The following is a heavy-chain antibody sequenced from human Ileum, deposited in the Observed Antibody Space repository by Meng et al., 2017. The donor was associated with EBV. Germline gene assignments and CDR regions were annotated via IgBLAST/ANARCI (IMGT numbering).Heavy chain of an antibody. J-gene: IGHJ4*02. D-gene: IGHD3-22*01. Sequence: VQLQESAPGLGKPSDTLSLTCAVSGYSISSTNWWGWIRQPPGKGLEWIGYIYYSGSTSYNPSLKSRVTMSVDTSKNQFSLNLNSVTAVDTAVYYCARNVPGTSAYYDWGQGTLVTVFS. CDR1: GYSISSTNW. CDR3: ARNVPGTSAYYD. V-gene: IGHV4-28*01. CDR2: IYYSGST.